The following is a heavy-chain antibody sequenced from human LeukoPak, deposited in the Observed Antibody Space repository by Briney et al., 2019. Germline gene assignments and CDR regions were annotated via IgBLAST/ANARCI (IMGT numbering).Heavy chain of an antibody. V-gene: IGHV4-39*01. Sequence: TSETLSLTCTVSGASVSSGSYYWSWIRQPPGKGLEWIGSIYYSGSTYYSPSLKSRVTISVDTSKNQFSLKLNSLTAADTAVYYCARAGNSGWYYFDYWGQGTLVTVSS. CDR2: IYYSGST. CDR3: ARAGNSGWYYFDY. CDR1: GASVSSGSYY. J-gene: IGHJ4*02. D-gene: IGHD6-19*01.